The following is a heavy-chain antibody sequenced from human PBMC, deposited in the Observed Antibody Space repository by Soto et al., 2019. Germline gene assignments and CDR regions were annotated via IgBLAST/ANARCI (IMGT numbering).Heavy chain of an antibody. J-gene: IGHJ2*01. CDR3: ARMVTKRYWYFDL. V-gene: IGHV1-2*02. Sequence: ASVKVSCKASGYTFTGYYMHWVRQAPGQGLEWMGWINPNSGGTNYAQKFQGRVTMTRDTSISTAYMELSRLRSDDTAVYYCARMVTKRYWYFDLWGPGTLVTGST. D-gene: IGHD2-21*02. CDR2: INPNSGGT. CDR1: GYTFTGYY.